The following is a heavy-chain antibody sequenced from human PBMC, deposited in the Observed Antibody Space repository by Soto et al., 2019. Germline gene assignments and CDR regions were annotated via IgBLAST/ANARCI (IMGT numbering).Heavy chain of an antibody. J-gene: IGHJ4*02. D-gene: IGHD1-26*01. CDR3: PSARSGSNSFDY. CDR1: GGTFSSYA. Sequence: QVQLVQSGAEVKKPGSSVKVSCKASGGTFSSYAISWVRQAPGQGLEWMGGIIPIFGTANYAQKFQGRVTITSDDSPTTSHMALSSLRTDDTAVYYCPSARSGSNSFDYWGQGTLVTVSS. CDR2: IIPIFGTA. V-gene: IGHV1-69*05.